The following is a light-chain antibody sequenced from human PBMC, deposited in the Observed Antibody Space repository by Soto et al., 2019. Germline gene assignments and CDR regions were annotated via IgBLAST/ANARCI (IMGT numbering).Light chain of an antibody. J-gene: IGKJ1*01. V-gene: IGKV3-11*01. CDR1: QSISRY. CDR2: GAS. CDR3: QQRSNWPWT. Sequence: IVLTQSPGTLSLSPGERTTLSFRASQSISRYLAWYQQKPGQGPRLLIYGASSRATGTPDRFSGSGSGTDFTLTISSLESEDFAVYYCQQRSNWPWTFGQGTKVDIK.